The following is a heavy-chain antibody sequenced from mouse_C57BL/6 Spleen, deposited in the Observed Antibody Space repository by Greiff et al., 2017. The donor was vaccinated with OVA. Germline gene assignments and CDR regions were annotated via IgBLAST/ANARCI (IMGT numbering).Heavy chain of an antibody. CDR3: ARSHDYYAMDY. D-gene: IGHD6-1*01. J-gene: IGHJ4*01. Sequence: VKLMESGPELVKPGASVKISCKASGYAFSSSWMNWVKQRPGKGLEWIGRIYPGDGDTNYNGKFKGKATLTADKSSSTAYMQLSSLTSEDSAVYFCARSHDYYAMDYWGQGTSVTVSS. CDR1: GYAFSSSW. V-gene: IGHV1-82*01. CDR2: IYPGDGDT.